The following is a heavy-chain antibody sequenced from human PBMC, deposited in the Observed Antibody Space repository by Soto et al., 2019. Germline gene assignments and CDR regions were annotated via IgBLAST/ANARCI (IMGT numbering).Heavy chain of an antibody. J-gene: IGHJ6*02. CDR3: ARDTYCSGGSCFQYYGMDV. CDR2: ISAYNGNT. D-gene: IGHD2-15*01. V-gene: IGHV1-18*01. CDR1: GYTFTSYG. Sequence: QVQLVQSGAEVKKPGASVKVSCKASGYTFTSYGISWVRQAPGQGLEWVGWISAYNGNTNYAQKLQGRVTMTTDTSTSTAYMELRSLRSDDTAVYYCARDTYCSGGSCFQYYGMDVWGQGTTVTVSS.